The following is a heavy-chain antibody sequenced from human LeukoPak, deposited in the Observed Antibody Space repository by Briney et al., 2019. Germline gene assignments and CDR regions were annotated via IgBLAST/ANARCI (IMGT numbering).Heavy chain of an antibody. CDR3: ARAGFSLSLYYFDY. J-gene: IGHJ4*02. V-gene: IGHV3-48*01. Sequence: GGSLRLSCAASGFTFSSYSMNWVRQAPGKGLEWVSHISSSSSTIYYADSVKGRFTISRDNAKNSLYLQMNSLRAEDTAVYYCARAGFSLSLYYFDYWGQGTLVTVSS. CDR2: ISSSSSTI. D-gene: IGHD1-7*01. CDR1: GFTFSSYS.